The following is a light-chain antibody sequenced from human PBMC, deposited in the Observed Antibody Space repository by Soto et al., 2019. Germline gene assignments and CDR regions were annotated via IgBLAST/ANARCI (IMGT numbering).Light chain of an antibody. V-gene: IGKV1D-12*01. J-gene: IGKJ5*01. CDR3: QQAYSFPIT. CDR2: AAS. Sequence: DIQMTQSPASVSASVADRVTITCRASQGISSWLAWYQQKPGKAPKLLIYAASTLQSGVPSRFSGNGSGTDFTLIISSLQPEDSATYYCQQAYSFPITFGQGTRLEIK. CDR1: QGISSW.